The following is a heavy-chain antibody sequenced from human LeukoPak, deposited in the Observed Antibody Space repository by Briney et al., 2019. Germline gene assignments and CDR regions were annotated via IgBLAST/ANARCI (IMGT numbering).Heavy chain of an antibody. Sequence: SETLSLTCTVSGGSISSYYWSWIRQPPGKGLEWIGYIYYSGSTNYSPSLKSRVTISVDTSKNQFSLKLSSVTAADTAVYYCAREAGLPTGWFDPWGQGTLVTVSS. J-gene: IGHJ5*02. V-gene: IGHV4-59*01. CDR3: AREAGLPTGWFDP. CDR2: IYYSGST. CDR1: GGSISSYY.